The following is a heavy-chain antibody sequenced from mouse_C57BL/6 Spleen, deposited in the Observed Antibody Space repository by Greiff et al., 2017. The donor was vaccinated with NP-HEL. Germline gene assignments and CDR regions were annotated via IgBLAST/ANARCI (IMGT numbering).Heavy chain of an antibody. CDR1: GFTFSSYA. CDR3: TGDGSSWFAY. D-gene: IGHD1-1*01. V-gene: IGHV5-9-1*02. J-gene: IGHJ3*01. Sequence: VQLKESGEGLVKPGGSLKLSCAASGFTFSSYAMSWVRQTPEKRLEWVAYISSGGDYIYYADTVKGRFTISRDNARNTLYLQMSSLKSEDTAMYYCTGDGSSWFAYWGQGTLVTVSA. CDR2: ISSGGDYI.